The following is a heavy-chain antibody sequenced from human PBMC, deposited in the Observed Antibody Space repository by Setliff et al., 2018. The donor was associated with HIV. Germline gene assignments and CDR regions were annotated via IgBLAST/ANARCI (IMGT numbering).Heavy chain of an antibody. V-gene: IGHV3-23*01. Sequence: GGSLRLSCAASGFTFSSYAMSWVRQAPGKGLEWVSTISGYGGSTYYAGSVKGRFTISRDNSKNSLFLQMNSLRAEDTALYYCAREIRAGDYPPYNYYFYMDVWGKGTTVTVSS. D-gene: IGHD4-17*01. J-gene: IGHJ6*03. CDR1: GFTFSSYA. CDR3: AREIRAGDYPPYNYYFYMDV. CDR2: ISGYGGST.